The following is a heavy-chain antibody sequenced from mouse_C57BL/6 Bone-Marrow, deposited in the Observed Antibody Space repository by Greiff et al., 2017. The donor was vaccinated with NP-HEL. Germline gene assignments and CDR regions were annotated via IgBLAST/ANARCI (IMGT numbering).Heavy chain of an antibody. D-gene: IGHD2-3*01. CDR1: GFPITSGYY. Sequence: HLVESGPGLVKPSQSLFLTCSITGFPITSGYYWIWLRQSPGKPLEWMGYITHSGETFYNPSLQSPISITRETSKNQFFLQLNSVTTEDTAMYYCAGDYDGYWYFDVWGTGTTVTVSS. V-gene: IGHV12-3*01. CDR3: AGDYDGYWYFDV. CDR2: ITHSGET. J-gene: IGHJ1*03.